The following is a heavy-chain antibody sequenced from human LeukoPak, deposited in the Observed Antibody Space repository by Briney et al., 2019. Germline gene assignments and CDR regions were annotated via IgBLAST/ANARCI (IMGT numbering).Heavy chain of an antibody. J-gene: IGHJ4*02. V-gene: IGHV3-23*01. D-gene: IGHD6-19*01. CDR1: GFTFSSYW. CDR3: AKTFIAVANPIDY. CDR2: ISGGGTST. Sequence: GGSLRLSCAASGFTFSSYWMHWVRQAPGKGLVWVAVISGGGTSTYYADSVKGRFTISKDNSRNTLYLQMNSLRAEDTAVYYCAKTFIAVANPIDYWGQGTLVTVSS.